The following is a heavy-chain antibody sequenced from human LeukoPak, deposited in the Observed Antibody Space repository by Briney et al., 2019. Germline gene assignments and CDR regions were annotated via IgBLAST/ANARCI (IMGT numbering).Heavy chain of an antibody. J-gene: IGHJ3*02. CDR1: GFTFSSYG. D-gene: IGHD6-13*01. V-gene: IGHV3-30*18. CDR3: VKIAAAGLDAFDI. CDR2: ISYDGSNK. Sequence: GGSLRLSCAASGFTFSSYGMHWVRQAPGKGLEWVAVISYDGSNKYYADSVKGRFTISRDNSKNTLYLQMNSLRAEDTAVYYCVKIAAAGLDAFDIWGQGTMVTVSS.